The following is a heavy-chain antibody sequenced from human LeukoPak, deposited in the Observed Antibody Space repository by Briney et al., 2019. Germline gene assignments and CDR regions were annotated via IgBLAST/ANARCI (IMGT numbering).Heavy chain of an antibody. CDR1: GFTFSSYG. Sequence: GGSLRLSCAASGFTFSSYGMHWVRQAPGKGLEWVANIKQDGSEKYYVDSVKGRFTISRDNAKNSLYLQMSSLRAEDTAVYYCARGGYCSGGSCRNYYMDVWGKGTTVTVSS. J-gene: IGHJ6*03. CDR3: ARGGYCSGGSCRNYYMDV. V-gene: IGHV3-7*01. D-gene: IGHD2-15*01. CDR2: IKQDGSEK.